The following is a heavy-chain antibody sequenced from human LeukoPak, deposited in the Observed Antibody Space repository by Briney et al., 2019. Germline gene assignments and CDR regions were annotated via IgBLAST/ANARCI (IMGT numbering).Heavy chain of an antibody. CDR1: GFAFSTYS. Sequence: GGSLRLSCAASGFAFSTYSMNWVRQAPGKGLEWVAAINTRSKTYYADSVKGRFTMSRDNAKNSLYLQMNSLRAEDTAVYYCARETGCSSTSCYGEACDIWGQGTMVTVSS. J-gene: IGHJ3*02. CDR3: ARETGCSSTSCYGEACDI. D-gene: IGHD2-2*01. CDR2: INTRSKT. V-gene: IGHV3-21*01.